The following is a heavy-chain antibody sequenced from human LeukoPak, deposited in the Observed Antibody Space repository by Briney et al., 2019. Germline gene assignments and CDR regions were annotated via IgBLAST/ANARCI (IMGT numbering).Heavy chain of an antibody. CDR3: AKGPSRITMIVVVITGGAFDI. CDR2: ISYDGSNK. D-gene: IGHD3-22*01. Sequence: GGSLRLSCAASGFTFSSYGMHWVRQAPGKGLEWVAVISYDGSNKYYAGSVKGRFTISRDNSKNTLYLQMNSLRAEDTAVYYCAKGPSRITMIVVVITGGAFDIWGQGTMVTVSS. CDR1: GFTFSSYG. V-gene: IGHV3-30*18. J-gene: IGHJ3*02.